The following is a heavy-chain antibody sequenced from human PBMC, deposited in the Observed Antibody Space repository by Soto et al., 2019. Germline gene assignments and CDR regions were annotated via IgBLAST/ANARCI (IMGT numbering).Heavy chain of an antibody. CDR2: IYYSGST. CDR3: ASRRSRGRAVLFDP. Sequence: QVQLQESGPGMVKPSQTLSLPCTVSGGSISSGDYYWTWIRQSPGKGLEWIGYIYYSGSTYYNPSLKSRVTISVDTSKNHFSLKLISVTAADTAVYYCASRRSRGRAVLFDPWGQGTLVTVSS. D-gene: IGHD1-26*01. CDR1: GGSISSGDYY. J-gene: IGHJ5*02. V-gene: IGHV4-30-4*01.